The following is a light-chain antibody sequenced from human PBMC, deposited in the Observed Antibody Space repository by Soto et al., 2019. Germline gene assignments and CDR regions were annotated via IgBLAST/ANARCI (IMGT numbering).Light chain of an antibody. Sequence: EIVLTQFPGTLSLSPGERATLSCRASRTVDSTYLAWYQQKPGQAPRLLIYAVSTRATGIPDRFSGSGSGTDFTLTISRLEPEDFAVYHCQQYVGSSRTFGQGTNVEI. J-gene: IGKJ1*01. CDR2: AVS. CDR1: RTVDSTY. V-gene: IGKV3-20*01. CDR3: QQYVGSSRT.